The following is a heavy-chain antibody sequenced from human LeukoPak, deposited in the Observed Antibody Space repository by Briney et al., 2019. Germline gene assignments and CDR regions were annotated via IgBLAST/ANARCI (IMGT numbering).Heavy chain of an antibody. CDR3: AKDLNYDFWSGLGN. J-gene: IGHJ4*02. CDR2: ISYDGTNK. Sequence: GGSLRLSCAVPGFTFSSYGMHWVRQAPGKGLEWMAVISYDGTNKYYADSVKGRSTISRDNSKNTLYLQMNSLRAEDTAVYYCAKDLNYDFWSGLGNWGQGTLVTVSS. D-gene: IGHD3-3*01. CDR1: GFTFSSYG. V-gene: IGHV3-30*18.